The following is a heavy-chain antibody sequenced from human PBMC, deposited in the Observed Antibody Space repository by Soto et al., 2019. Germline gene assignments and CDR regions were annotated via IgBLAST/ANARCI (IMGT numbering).Heavy chain of an antibody. Sequence: QVQLQESGPGLVKPSQTLSLTCTVSGGSISSGDYYWSWIRQPPGKGLEWIGYIYYSGSTYYNPSLKSRXXIXVXXSKNQSSLKLSSVTAADTAVYYCARAPVVVVAAYIWGQGTMVTVSS. J-gene: IGHJ3*02. D-gene: IGHD2-15*01. V-gene: IGHV4-30-4*01. CDR3: ARAPVVVVAAYI. CDR1: GGSISSGDYY. CDR2: IYYSGST.